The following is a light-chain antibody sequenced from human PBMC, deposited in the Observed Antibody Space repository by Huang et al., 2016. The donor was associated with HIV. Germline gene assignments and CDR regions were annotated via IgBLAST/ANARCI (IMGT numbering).Light chain of an antibody. V-gene: IGKV3-15*01. CDR2: GSS. J-gene: IGKJ4*01. CDR1: RSVSTN. CDR3: HQYNNWLLS. Sequence: EIVMTQSPATLSVSPGQRVTLSCMANRSVSTNLAWYQQRHGQAPRLLIYGSSTRAPGIPARFSGSGSGTDFSLTISSLQSEDFALYYCHQYNNWLLSFGGGTRV.